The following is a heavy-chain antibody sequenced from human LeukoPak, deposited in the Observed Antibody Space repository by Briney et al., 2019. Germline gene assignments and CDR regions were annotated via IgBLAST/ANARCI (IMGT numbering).Heavy chain of an antibody. CDR1: GFTFSNYG. CDR2: IRFDGGNK. Sequence: GGSLRLSCAASGFTFSNYGMHWVRQAPGKGLERVTFIRFDGGNKYYADSVKGRFTISRDNSKNTLFLQMNSLRPEDTAVYYCAKGDSTVTTPIDCWGQGTLVTVSS. CDR3: AKGDSTVTTPIDC. V-gene: IGHV3-30*02. J-gene: IGHJ4*02. D-gene: IGHD4-17*01.